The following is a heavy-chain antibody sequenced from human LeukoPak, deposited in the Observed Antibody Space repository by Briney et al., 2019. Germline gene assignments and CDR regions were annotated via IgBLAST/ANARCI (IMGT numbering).Heavy chain of an antibody. CDR2: INPNSGGT. J-gene: IGHJ4*02. V-gene: IGHV1-2*02. CDR1: GYTFTGYY. CDR3: ARTGGYCSSTSCYMIDY. Sequence: SVKVSFKASGYTFTGYYMHWVRQAPGQGLEWMGWINPNSGGTNYAQKFQGRVTMTRDTSISTAYMELSRLRSDDTAVYYCARTGGYCSSTSCYMIDYWGQGTLVTVSS. D-gene: IGHD2-2*02.